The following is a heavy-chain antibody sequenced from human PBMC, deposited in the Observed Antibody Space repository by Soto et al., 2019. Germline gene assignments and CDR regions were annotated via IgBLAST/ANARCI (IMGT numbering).Heavy chain of an antibody. CDR2: ISSNGGST. D-gene: IGHD6-19*01. CDR1: GFTFSSYA. J-gene: IGHJ4*02. CDR3: ARGGGSGWSFDY. V-gene: IGHV3-64*01. Sequence: EVQLVESGGGLVQPGGSLRLSCAASGFTFSSYAMHWVRQAPGKGLEYVSAISSNGGSTYYANSVKGRFTISRDNSKNPLYLQMGSLRAEDMAVYYCARGGGSGWSFDYWGQGTLVTVSS.